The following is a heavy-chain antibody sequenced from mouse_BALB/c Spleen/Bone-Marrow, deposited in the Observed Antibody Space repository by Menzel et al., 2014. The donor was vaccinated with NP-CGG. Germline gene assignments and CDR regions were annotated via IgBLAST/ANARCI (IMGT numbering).Heavy chain of an antibody. CDR2: ISSGGGST. V-gene: IGHV5-12-1*01. CDR3: ARHEDGYYDAMDH. J-gene: IGHJ4*01. D-gene: IGHD2-3*01. Sequence: EVQVVESGGGLVKPGGSLKLSCAASGFAFSSYDMSWVRQTPEKRLEWVAYISSGGGSTYYPDTVKGRFTISRDNAKNTLYLQMSSLKSEDTAMYYCARHEDGYYDAMDHWGQGTSVTVSS. CDR1: GFAFSSYD.